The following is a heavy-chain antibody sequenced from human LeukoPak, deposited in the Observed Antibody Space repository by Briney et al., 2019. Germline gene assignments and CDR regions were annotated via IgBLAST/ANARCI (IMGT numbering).Heavy chain of an antibody. CDR1: GFTFDDYA. V-gene: IGHV3-9*03. Sequence: GGSLRLSCAASGFTFDDYAMHWVRQAPGKGLEWVSGISWNSGSIGYADSVKGRFTISRDNAKNSLYLQMNSLRAEDMALYYCAKGSMVRGRGAFDIWGQGTMVTVSS. J-gene: IGHJ3*02. CDR2: ISWNSGSI. CDR3: AKGSMVRGRGAFDI. D-gene: IGHD3-10*01.